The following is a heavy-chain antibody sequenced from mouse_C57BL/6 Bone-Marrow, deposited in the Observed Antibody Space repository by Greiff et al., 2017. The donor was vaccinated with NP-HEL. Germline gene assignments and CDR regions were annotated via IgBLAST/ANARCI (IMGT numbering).Heavy chain of an antibody. D-gene: IGHD1-1*01. CDR2: IEPSDSYT. J-gene: IGHJ1*03. V-gene: IGHV1-50*01. CDR3: ARGGLLRYYYWYFDV. Sequence: QVQLQQPGAELVKPGASVKLSCKASGYTFTSYWMQWVKQRPGQGLEWIGEIEPSDSYTNYNQKFKGKATLTVDTSSSTAYMQLSSLTSEDSAVYYCARGGLLRYYYWYFDVWGTGTTVTVSS. CDR1: GYTFTSYW.